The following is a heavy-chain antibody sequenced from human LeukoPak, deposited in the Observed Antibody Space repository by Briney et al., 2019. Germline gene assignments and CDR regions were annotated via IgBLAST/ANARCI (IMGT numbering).Heavy chain of an antibody. CDR2: INHSGST. Sequence: SETLSLTCAVYGGSFSGYYWSWLRQPPGKGLEWIGEINHSGSTNYNLSLKSRVTISVDTSKNQFSLKLSSVTAADTAVYYCARTRIEYSSSRYFDYWGQGTLVTVSS. CDR1: GGSFSGYY. D-gene: IGHD6-6*01. V-gene: IGHV4-34*01. J-gene: IGHJ4*02. CDR3: ARTRIEYSSSRYFDY.